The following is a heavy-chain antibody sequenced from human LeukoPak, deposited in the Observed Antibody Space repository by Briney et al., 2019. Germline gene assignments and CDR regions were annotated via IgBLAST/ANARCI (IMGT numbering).Heavy chain of an antibody. J-gene: IGHJ4*02. CDR2: INWNGGST. CDR1: GFTFSNYG. V-gene: IGHV3-20*04. CDR3: ARGPPLYCSGGSCSSFDY. D-gene: IGHD2-15*01. Sequence: GGSLRLSCAASGFTFSNYGMHWVRQAPGKGLEWVSGINWNGGSTDYADSVKGRFTISRDNAKNSLYLQMNSLREEDTGLYYCARGPPLYCSGGSCSSFDYWGQGTLVTVSS.